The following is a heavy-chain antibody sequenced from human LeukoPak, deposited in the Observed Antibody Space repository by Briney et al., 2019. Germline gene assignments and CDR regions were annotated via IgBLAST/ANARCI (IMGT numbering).Heavy chain of an antibody. Sequence: GGSLRLSCAASGFTFSSYAMHWVRQAPGKGLEWVAVISYDGSNKYYADSVKGRFTISRDNSKSTLYLQMNSLRAEDTAVYYCAREEMAFDYWGQGTLVTVSS. J-gene: IGHJ4*02. D-gene: IGHD5-24*01. CDR3: AREEMAFDY. CDR2: ISYDGSNK. V-gene: IGHV3-30-3*01. CDR1: GFTFSSYA.